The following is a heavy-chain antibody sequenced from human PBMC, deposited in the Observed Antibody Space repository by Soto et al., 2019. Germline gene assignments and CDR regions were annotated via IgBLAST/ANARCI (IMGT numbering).Heavy chain of an antibody. CDR2: VYHTGST. Sequence: PSETLTLTCAVSAYSISSGYYWCWIRQPPGKGLEWIGSVYHTGSTYYNPSLKSRVTISVDTSKNQFSLKLSSVTAADTAVYYCARAPHDSFFDFWGQGTLVTVSS. CDR3: ARAPHDSFFDF. CDR1: AYSISSGYY. V-gene: IGHV4-38-2*01. J-gene: IGHJ4*02. D-gene: IGHD3-22*01.